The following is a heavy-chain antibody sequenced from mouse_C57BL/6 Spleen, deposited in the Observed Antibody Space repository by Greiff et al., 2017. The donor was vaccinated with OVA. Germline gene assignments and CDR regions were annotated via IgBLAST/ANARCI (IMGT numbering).Heavy chain of an antibody. CDR2: IYPSDSET. V-gene: IGHV1-61*01. D-gene: IGHD2-4*01. CDR1: GYTFTSYW. J-gene: IGHJ2*01. Sequence: VQLQQPGAELVRPGSSVKLSCKASGYTFTSYWMDWVKQRPGQGLEWIGNIYPSDSETHYNQKFKDKATLTVDKSSSTAYMQLSSLTSEDSAVYYCARRGNYDYDGYCFDYWGQGTTLTVSS. CDR3: ARRGNYDYDGYCFDY.